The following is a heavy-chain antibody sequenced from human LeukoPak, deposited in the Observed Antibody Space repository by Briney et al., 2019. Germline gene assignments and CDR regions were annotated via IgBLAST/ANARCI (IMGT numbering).Heavy chain of an antibody. CDR1: GFTFSSYT. V-gene: IGHV3-74*03. D-gene: IGHD3-10*01. J-gene: IGHJ4*02. CDR3: ARDKKSGESSEIDY. CDR2: INRDGSTT. Sequence: GGSLRLSCTGSGFTFSSYTIHWVRQAPGKGLVWVSRINRDGSTTKYADSVKGRFTVSRDNAKNTLNLQMNSLRAEDTAVYYCARDKKSGESSEIDYWGQGTLVTVSS.